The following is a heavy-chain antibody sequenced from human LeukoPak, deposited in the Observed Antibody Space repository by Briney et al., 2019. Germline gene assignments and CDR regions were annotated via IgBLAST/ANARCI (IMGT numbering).Heavy chain of an antibody. J-gene: IGHJ4*02. D-gene: IGHD3-22*01. CDR3: ARGIVVVITGFDY. CDR2: IYYSGSA. CDR1: GGSISSSSYY. Sequence: PSETLSLTCTVSGGSISSSSYYWGWIRQPPGKGLEWIGSIYYSGSAYYNPSLKSRVTISVDTSKNQFSLKLSSVTAADTAVYYCARGIVVVITGFDYWSQGTLVTVSS. V-gene: IGHV4-39*07.